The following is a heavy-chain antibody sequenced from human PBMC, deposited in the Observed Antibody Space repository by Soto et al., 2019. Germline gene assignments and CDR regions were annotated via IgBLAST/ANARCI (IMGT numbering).Heavy chain of an antibody. J-gene: IGHJ6*02. V-gene: IGHV1-2*04. D-gene: IGHD6-13*01. CDR1: GYTFTGYY. CDR2: INPNSGGT. CDR3: ARDRRIAAAGYYYYYGMDV. Sequence: RASVKVSCKASGYTFTGYYMHWVRQAPGQGLEWMGWINPNSGGTNYAQKFQGWVTMTRDTSISTAYMELSRLRSDDTAVYYCARDRRIAAAGYYYYYGMDVWGQGTTVTVSS.